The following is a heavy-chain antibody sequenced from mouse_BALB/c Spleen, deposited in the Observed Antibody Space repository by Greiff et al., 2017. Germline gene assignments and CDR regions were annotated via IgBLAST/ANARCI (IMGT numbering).Heavy chain of an antibody. CDR1: GYSFTSYW. J-gene: IGHJ3*01. Sequence: EVQLQQSGTVLARPGASVKMSCKASGYSFTSYWMHWVKQRPGQGLEWIGAIYPGNSDTSYNQKFKGKAKLTAVTSASTAYMELSSLTNEDSAVYYCTDGNYGSWFAYWGQGTLVTVSA. CDR2: IYPGNSDT. V-gene: IGHV1-5*01. CDR3: TDGNYGSWFAY. D-gene: IGHD2-1*01.